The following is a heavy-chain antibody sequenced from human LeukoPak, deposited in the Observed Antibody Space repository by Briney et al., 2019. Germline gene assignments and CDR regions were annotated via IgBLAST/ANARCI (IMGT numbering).Heavy chain of an antibody. Sequence: GGSLRLSCVASGFTFSNYAMSWVRQAPGRGLEWVSAISGSGESTYYADSVKGRFTISRDNSKNTLHLQMNSLRAEDTAVYHCARQLGYCSDGSCYFDYWGQGTLVTVSS. V-gene: IGHV3-23*01. J-gene: IGHJ4*02. D-gene: IGHD2-15*01. CDR2: ISGSGEST. CDR1: GFTFSNYA. CDR3: ARQLGYCSDGSCYFDY.